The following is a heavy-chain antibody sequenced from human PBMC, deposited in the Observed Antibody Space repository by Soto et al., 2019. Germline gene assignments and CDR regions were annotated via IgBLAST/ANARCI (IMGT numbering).Heavy chain of an antibody. CDR1: GGTFSSYT. J-gene: IGHJ5*02. D-gene: IGHD2-2*01. Sequence: QVQLVQSGAEVKKPGSSVKVSCKASGGTFSSYTISWVRQAPGQGLEWMGRIIPILGIANYAQKFQGRVTITADKSTSKAYMELSSLRCEDTVVYYCARWGYCSSASCQRGGNWFDPWGQGTLVTVSS. CDR3: ARWGYCSSASCQRGGNWFDP. V-gene: IGHV1-69*02. CDR2: IIPILGIA.